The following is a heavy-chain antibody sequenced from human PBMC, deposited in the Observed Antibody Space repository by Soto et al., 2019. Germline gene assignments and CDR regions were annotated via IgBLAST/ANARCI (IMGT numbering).Heavy chain of an antibody. CDR2: IYIHGNT. J-gene: IGHJ6*02. Sequence: TLSLTCTVAGASISSDDYYWTWIRQHPGKGLEWIGYIYIHGNTYYNPSLKGRVTISLDTSKNQLSLSLRYVTAADTAVYXCARXXPPPPFLNYYGKDVWGQGTTVTVSS. CDR1: GASISSDDYY. V-gene: IGHV4-31*03. CDR3: ARXXPPPPFLNYYGKDV.